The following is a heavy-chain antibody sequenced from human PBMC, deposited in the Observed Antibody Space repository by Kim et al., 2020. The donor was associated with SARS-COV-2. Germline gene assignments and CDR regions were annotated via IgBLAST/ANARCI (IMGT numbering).Heavy chain of an antibody. Sequence: GGSLRLSCEASGFTFSDSPMHWVRQTSGKGLEWVGRIRRRLNSYATGYGVSVKGSITISRDDSKITPYLKMHSLKIEDIDIYSCTRIPGTTLVFWCAFDV. CDR3: TRIPGTTLVFWCAFDV. J-gene: IGHJ3*01. CDR1: GFTFSDSP. V-gene: IGHV3-73*01. CDR2: IRRRLNSYAT. D-gene: IGHD1-1*01.